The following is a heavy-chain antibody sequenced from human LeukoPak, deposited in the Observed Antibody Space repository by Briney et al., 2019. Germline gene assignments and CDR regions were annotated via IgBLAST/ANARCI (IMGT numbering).Heavy chain of an antibody. Sequence: QPGGSPRLSCAASGFTFSSYAMHWVRQAPGKGLEWVAVISYDGSNKYYADSVKGRFTISRDNSKNTLYLQMNSLRAEDTAVYYCARDGYCSGGSCYSFDPWGQGTLVTVSS. D-gene: IGHD2-15*01. CDR1: GFTFSSYA. V-gene: IGHV3-30-3*01. J-gene: IGHJ5*02. CDR2: ISYDGSNK. CDR3: ARDGYCSGGSCYSFDP.